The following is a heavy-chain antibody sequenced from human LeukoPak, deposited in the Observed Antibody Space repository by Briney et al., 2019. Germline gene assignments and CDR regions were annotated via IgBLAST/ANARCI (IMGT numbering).Heavy chain of an antibody. D-gene: IGHD3-22*01. CDR1: GFTFSSYE. CDR3: ARDFLDSSGYFNDAFDI. Sequence: GGSLRLSCAASGFTFSSYEMNWVRQAPGKGLEWVSYISSSGSTIYYADSVKGRFTISRDNSKNTLYLQMNSLRAEDTAVYYCARDFLDSSGYFNDAFDIWGQGTMVTVSS. J-gene: IGHJ3*02. V-gene: IGHV3-48*03. CDR2: ISSSGSTI.